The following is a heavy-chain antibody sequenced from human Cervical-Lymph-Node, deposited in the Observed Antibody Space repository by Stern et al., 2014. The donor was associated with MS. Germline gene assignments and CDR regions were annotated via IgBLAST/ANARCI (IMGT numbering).Heavy chain of an antibody. D-gene: IGHD4-17*01. CDR1: GYTFTSHG. CDR3: ARLGRDFGDAFYFDH. CDR2: IRTDNGNT. J-gene: IGHJ4*02. Sequence: DQLVESGAEVKKPGAAVKVSCKASGYTFTSHGISWMRQAPGQGLEWMGWIRTDNGNTNYAQKFQGGGTLTTDTSTNTVYMELRSRESDDTAVYYCARLGRDFGDAFYFDHWGQGTLVTVSS. V-gene: IGHV1-18*01.